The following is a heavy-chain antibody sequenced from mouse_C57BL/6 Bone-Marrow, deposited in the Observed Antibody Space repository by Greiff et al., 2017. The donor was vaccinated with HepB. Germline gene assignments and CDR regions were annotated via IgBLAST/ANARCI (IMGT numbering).Heavy chain of an antibody. J-gene: IGHJ3*01. D-gene: IGHD1-1*01. CDR2: IYPGDGDT. CDR1: GYAFRSSW. V-gene: IGHV1-82*01. Sequence: QVQLQQSGPELVKPGASVKISCKASGYAFRSSWMNWVKQRPGKGLEWIGRIYPGDGDTNYNGKFKGKATLTADKSSSTAYMQLSSLTSEDSAVYFCAREGALYYGSSPAWFAYWGQGTLVTVSA. CDR3: AREGALYYGSSPAWFAY.